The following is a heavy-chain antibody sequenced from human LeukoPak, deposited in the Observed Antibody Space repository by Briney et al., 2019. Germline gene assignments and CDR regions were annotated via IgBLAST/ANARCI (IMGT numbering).Heavy chain of an antibody. D-gene: IGHD5-18*01. CDR1: GFTFSSYW. V-gene: IGHV3-7*01. CDR3: TRGAPRGYSYYYYGLDV. CDR2: IKQDGSEK. J-gene: IGHJ6*02. Sequence: QPGGSLRLSCAASGFTFSSYWMSWVRQAPGKGLEWVANIKQDGSEKYYVDSVKGRFTISRDEAKNSLYLQMNSLRAEDTAVYFCTRGAPRGYSYYYYGLDVWGQGTTVTVSS.